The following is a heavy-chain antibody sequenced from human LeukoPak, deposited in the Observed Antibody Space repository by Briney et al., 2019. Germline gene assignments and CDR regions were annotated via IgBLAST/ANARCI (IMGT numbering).Heavy chain of an antibody. D-gene: IGHD3-22*01. CDR3: ARASKSDYYDSSGYYYEVGAFDI. CDR1: GFTFSSYW. CDR2: IKQDGSEK. Sequence: GGSLRLSCAASGFTFSSYWMSWVRQAPGKGLEWVANIKQDGSEKYYVDSVKGRFTISRDNAKNSLYLQMNSLRAEDTAVYYCARASKSDYYDSSGYYYEVGAFDIWGQGTMVTVSS. J-gene: IGHJ3*02. V-gene: IGHV3-7*01.